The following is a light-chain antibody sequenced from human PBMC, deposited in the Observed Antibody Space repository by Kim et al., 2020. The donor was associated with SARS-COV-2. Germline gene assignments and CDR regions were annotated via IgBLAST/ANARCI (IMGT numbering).Light chain of an antibody. CDR3: QQYLSYST. J-gene: IGKJ2*01. Sequence: DIQMTQSPSTLSASMGDRVTITCRASQSIGNWFAWYQQKPGKAPKLLIYKASNLESGVSSRFSGSGSGTQFTLTSSSLKRDDSATYCCQQYLSYSTFGQGTKLEI. V-gene: IGKV1-5*03. CDR1: QSIGNW. CDR2: KAS.